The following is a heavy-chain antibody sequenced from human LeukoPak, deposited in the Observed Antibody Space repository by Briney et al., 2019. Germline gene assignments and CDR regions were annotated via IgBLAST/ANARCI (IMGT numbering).Heavy chain of an antibody. CDR2: IYYSGST. D-gene: IGHD1-1*01. V-gene: IGHV4-59*01. Sequence: SETLSLTCTVSGGSISSYYWSWIRQLPGKGLEWIGYIYYSGSTNYNPSLKSRVTISVDTSKNQFSLKLSSVTAADTAVYYCARVERYYYYYGMDVWGQGTTVTVSS. J-gene: IGHJ6*02. CDR1: GGSISSYY. CDR3: ARVERYYYYYGMDV.